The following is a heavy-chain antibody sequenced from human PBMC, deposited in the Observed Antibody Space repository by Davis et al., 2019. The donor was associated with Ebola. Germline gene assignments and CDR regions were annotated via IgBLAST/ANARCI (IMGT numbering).Heavy chain of an antibody. D-gene: IGHD3-16*01. Sequence: SETLSLTCAVSGGSISSSNWWSWVRQPPGKGLEWIGEIYHSGSTYYNPSLKSRVTISVDTSKNQFSLKLSSVTAADTAVYYCATLRDYGDYFDYWGQGTLVTVSS. CDR2: IYHSGST. CDR3: ATLRDYGDYFDY. V-gene: IGHV4-4*02. J-gene: IGHJ4*02. CDR1: GGSISSSNW.